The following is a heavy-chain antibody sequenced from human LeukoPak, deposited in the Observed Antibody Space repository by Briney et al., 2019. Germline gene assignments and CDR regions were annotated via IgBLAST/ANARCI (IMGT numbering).Heavy chain of an antibody. Sequence: SETLSLACTVSGGSITDYYWGWIRQPPGKGLEWIGYDYYSGSSSYNPSLKSRVTISVDTSKNQFSLKMSSVTAADTAVYYCARDLKLDGSSGYYAFDIWGQGTMVTVSS. V-gene: IGHV4-59*01. J-gene: IGHJ3*02. CDR1: GGSITDYY. CDR2: DYYSGSS. CDR3: ARDLKLDGSSGYYAFDI. D-gene: IGHD3-22*01.